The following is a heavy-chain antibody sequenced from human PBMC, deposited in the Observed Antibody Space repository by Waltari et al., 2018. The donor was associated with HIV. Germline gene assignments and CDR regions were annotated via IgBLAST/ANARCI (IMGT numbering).Heavy chain of an antibody. CDR2: ISSNGGTT. D-gene: IGHD2-8*01. CDR1: GFTFSTYG. V-gene: IGHV3-64*01. Sequence: EVHLVQSGGGLVQPGESLRHSCEASGFTFSTYGMNWVRQATGRGLEYVAGISSNGGTTSYANSVKGRFTISRDNSKNTLYLQMGSLRAEDTAVYYCARTNYYDYWGQGALVTVSS. CDR3: ARTNYYDY. J-gene: IGHJ4*02.